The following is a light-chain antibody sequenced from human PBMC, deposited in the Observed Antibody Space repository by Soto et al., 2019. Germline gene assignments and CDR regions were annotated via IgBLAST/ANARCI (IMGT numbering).Light chain of an antibody. J-gene: IGLJ2*01. CDR2: SNN. CDR1: SSNIGSNT. V-gene: IGLV1-44*01. Sequence: QSVLTQPPSASGTPGQRVTISCSGSSSNIGSNTVNWYQQLPGTAPKLLIYSNNQRPSGVTDRFSGSKSGTSASLDISGLQSEDEAAYSCAAWDDSLNGVVFGGGTQLTVL. CDR3: AAWDDSLNGVV.